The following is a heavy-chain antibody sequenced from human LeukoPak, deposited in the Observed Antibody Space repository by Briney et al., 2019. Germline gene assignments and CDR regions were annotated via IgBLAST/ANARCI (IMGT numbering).Heavy chain of an antibody. J-gene: IGHJ4*02. CDR1: GFTFSSYG. V-gene: IGHV3-48*01. Sequence: GGSLRLSCAAPGFTFSSYGMNWVRQAPGKGLGWLSYLSNTGNIHYAQSVKGRFTISRVNAKSSLYLQMDGLRAEDTAVYYCARRGDSPMIGDHWGQGILVTVAS. CDR3: ARRGDSPMIGDH. CDR2: LSNTGNI. D-gene: IGHD3-10*02.